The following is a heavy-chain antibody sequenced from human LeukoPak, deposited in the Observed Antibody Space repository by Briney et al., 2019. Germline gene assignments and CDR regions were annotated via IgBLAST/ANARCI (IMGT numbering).Heavy chain of an antibody. CDR1: GGSINSHSYY. J-gene: IGHJ4*02. CDR3: VRHISTNTGYFDS. D-gene: IGHD5-24*01. Sequence: SETLSLTCTVSGGSINSHSYYWGWVRQPPGKGLEWIGSVYYDGTSYSNPSLKTRVGVFVDTSRDQFSLDLDFVTAADTALYYCVRHISTNTGYFDSCGQGTLVSVSS. V-gene: IGHV4-39*01. CDR2: VYYDGTS.